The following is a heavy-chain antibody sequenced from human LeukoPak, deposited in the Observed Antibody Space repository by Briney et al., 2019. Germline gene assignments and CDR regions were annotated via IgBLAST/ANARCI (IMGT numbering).Heavy chain of an antibody. CDR2: ISGSGGST. D-gene: IGHD1-26*01. CDR1: GFTFRSYS. V-gene: IGHV3-23*01. CDR3: AKDELGSGSYDAFDI. Sequence: GGSLRLSCAASGFTFRSYSMSWVRQAPGKGLEWASAISGSGGSTYYADSVKGRFTISRDNSKNTLYLQMNSLRAEDTAVYYCAKDELGSGSYDAFDIWGQGTMVTVSS. J-gene: IGHJ3*02.